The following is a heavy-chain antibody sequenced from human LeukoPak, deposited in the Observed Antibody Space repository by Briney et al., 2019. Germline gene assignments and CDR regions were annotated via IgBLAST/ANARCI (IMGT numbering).Heavy chain of an antibody. Sequence: GESLKISRKGSGYSFTNHYIGWVRLMPGKGLEWMGIIYPGDSDTRYSPSIQGQVTISADKSISTAYLQWSSPKASDTAMYYCARRGYGSGNYYYPNWGQGTLVTVSS. D-gene: IGHD3-10*01. CDR1: GYSFTNHY. J-gene: IGHJ4*02. CDR3: ARRGYGSGNYYYPN. CDR2: IYPGDSDT. V-gene: IGHV5-51*01.